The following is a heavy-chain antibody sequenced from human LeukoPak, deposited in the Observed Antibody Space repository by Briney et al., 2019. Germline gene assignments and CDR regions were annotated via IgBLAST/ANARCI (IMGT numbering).Heavy chain of an antibody. CDR1: GFTFRSYA. Sequence: GGSLRLSCAASGFTFRSYAMSWVRQAPGKGLEWVSTIIGSGGSTFYADSVKGRFTISRDNSKNTVYLQMNSLRAEDTAVYYCAKGIGGSYFPFDYWGQGTLVTVSS. J-gene: IGHJ4*02. CDR2: IIGSGGST. D-gene: IGHD1-26*01. CDR3: AKGIGGSYFPFDY. V-gene: IGHV3-23*01.